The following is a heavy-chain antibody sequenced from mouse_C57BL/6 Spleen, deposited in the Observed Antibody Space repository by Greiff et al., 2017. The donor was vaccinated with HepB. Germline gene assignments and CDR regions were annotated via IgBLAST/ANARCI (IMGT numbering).Heavy chain of an antibody. CDR1: GYTFTSYW. V-gene: IGHV1-50*01. CDR2: IDPSDSYT. CDR3: ARFYITTVVATDY. Sequence: QVQLQQPGAELVKPGASVKLSCKASGYTFTSYWMQWVKQRPGQGLEWIGEIDPSDSYTNYNQKFKGKATLTVDTSSSTAYMQLSSLTSEDSAVYYCARFYITTVVATDYWGQGTTLTVSS. D-gene: IGHD1-1*01. J-gene: IGHJ2*01.